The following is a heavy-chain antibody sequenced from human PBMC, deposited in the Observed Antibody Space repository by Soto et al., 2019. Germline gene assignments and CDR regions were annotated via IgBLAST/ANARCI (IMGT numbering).Heavy chain of an antibody. CDR3: ARGVKYGAYSRWFDP. Sequence: QVQLVQSGAEVKKPGASVKVSCKASGSTFTSYDINWVRQATGQGLEHLGWMNPNSGDTAYVQKFQGRLTMTWDTSITTAYMELSGLRSEDTALYFCARGVKYGAYSRWFDPWGQGTLVTVSS. D-gene: IGHD4-17*01. J-gene: IGHJ5*02. CDR2: MNPNSGDT. CDR1: GSTFTSYD. V-gene: IGHV1-8*01.